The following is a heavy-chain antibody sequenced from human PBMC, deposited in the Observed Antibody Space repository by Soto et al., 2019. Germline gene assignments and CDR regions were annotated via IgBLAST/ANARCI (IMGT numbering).Heavy chain of an antibody. CDR1: GGSFSGYY. CDR2: INHSGST. Sequence: NPSETLSLTCAVYGGSFSGYYWSWIRQPPGKGLEWIGEINHSGSTNYNPSLKSRVTISVDTSKNQFSLKLSSVTAADTAVYYCARGQYDFRSGYFYYYYGMDVWGKGTKGTVSS. D-gene: IGHD3-3*01. J-gene: IGHJ6*04. V-gene: IGHV4-34*01. CDR3: ARGQYDFRSGYFYYYYGMDV.